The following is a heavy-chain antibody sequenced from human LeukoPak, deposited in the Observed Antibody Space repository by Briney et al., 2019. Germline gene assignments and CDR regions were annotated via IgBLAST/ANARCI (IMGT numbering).Heavy chain of an antibody. J-gene: IGHJ6*02. Sequence: ASVKVSCKASGYTFTSYGISWARQAPGQGLEWMGWISAYNGNTNYAQKLQGRVTMTTDTSTSTAYMELRSLRSDDTAVYYCARDGCSSTSCYYYYGMDVWGLGTTVTVSS. V-gene: IGHV1-18*01. D-gene: IGHD2-2*01. CDR2: ISAYNGNT. CDR3: ARDGCSSTSCYYYYGMDV. CDR1: GYTFTSYG.